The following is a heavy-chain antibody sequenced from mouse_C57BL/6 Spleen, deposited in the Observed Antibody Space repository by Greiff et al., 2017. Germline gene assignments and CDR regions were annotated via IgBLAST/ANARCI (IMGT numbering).Heavy chain of an antibody. Sequence: QVQLQQPGAELVKPGASVKMSCKASGYTFTSYWITWVKQRPGQGLEWIGDIYPGSGSTNYNEKFKSKATLTVDTSSSTAYMQLSSLTSEDSAVYYCARQPYPRGAMDYWGQGTSVTVSS. CDR1: GYTFTSYW. J-gene: IGHJ4*01. V-gene: IGHV1-55*01. CDR2: IYPGSGST. CDR3: ARQPYPRGAMDY. D-gene: IGHD2-10*01.